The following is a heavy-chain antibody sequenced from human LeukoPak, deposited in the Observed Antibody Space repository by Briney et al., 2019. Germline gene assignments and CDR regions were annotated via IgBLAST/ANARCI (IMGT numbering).Heavy chain of an antibody. J-gene: IGHJ5*02. V-gene: IGHV4-34*01. CDR1: GGSFSGYY. D-gene: IGHD5-18*01. Sequence: SETLSLTCAVYGGSFSGYYWSWIRQPPGKGLEWIGEINHSGSTNYNPSLKSRVTISVDTSKNQFSLKLSSVTATDTAVYYCARTKSYTAMVTTWGQGTLVTVSS. CDR3: ARTKSYTAMVTT. CDR2: INHSGST.